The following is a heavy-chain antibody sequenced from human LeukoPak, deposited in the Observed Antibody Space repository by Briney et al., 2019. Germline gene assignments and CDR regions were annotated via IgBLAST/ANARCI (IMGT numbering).Heavy chain of an antibody. V-gene: IGHV1-69*04. CDR1: GGTFSSYA. D-gene: IGHD3-22*01. J-gene: IGHJ4*02. CDR3: ARVRYYYDSSGYYFDY. Sequence: ASVKVSCKASGGTFSSYAISWVRQAPGQGLEWMGRIIPILGIANYAQKFQGRVTITADESTSTAYMELSSLRSEDTAVYYCARVRYYYDSSGYYFDYWGQGTLVTVSS. CDR2: IIPILGIA.